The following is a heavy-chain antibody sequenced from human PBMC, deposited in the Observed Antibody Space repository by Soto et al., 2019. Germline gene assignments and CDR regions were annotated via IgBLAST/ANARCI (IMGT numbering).Heavy chain of an antibody. Sequence: QVQLVQSGGEVKKPGASVKVSCKTSGYSFTTYGISWVRQAPGQGLEWMGWISAYNGNTNYAQKLQDRVTMTTDTSTSTAYMELMSLRSDDTAVHYCAREGPAPYYYYGMDVWGQGSTVTVS. J-gene: IGHJ6*02. CDR1: GYSFTTYG. CDR2: ISAYNGNT. CDR3: AREGPAPYYYYGMDV. V-gene: IGHV1-18*01.